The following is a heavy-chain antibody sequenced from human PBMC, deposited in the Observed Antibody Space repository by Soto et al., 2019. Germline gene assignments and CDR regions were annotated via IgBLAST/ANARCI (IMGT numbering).Heavy chain of an antibody. CDR2: ITDSSDNV. CDR1: GFSFSNYN. J-gene: IGHJ6*02. V-gene: IGHV3-48*02. D-gene: IGHD3-16*01. CDR3: ARGRRETTFSYSYYGMDV. Sequence: GGSLRLSCVASGFSFSNYNMNWVRQAPGKGLEWVSYITDSSDNVHYTDSVRGRFTISRDNAESTLYLQMNSLRDEDTAVYYCARGRRETTFSYSYYGMDVWGQGTLVTVSS.